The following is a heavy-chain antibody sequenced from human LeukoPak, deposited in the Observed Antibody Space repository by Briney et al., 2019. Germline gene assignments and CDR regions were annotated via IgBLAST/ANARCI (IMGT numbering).Heavy chain of an antibody. CDR2: INHSGST. V-gene: IGHV4-34*01. CDR3: ARVPDSGSYFDY. Sequence: SETLSLTCAVYGGSFSGYYWSWIRQPPGRGLEWIGEINHSGSTNYNPSLKSRVTISVDTSKNQFSLKLSSVTAADTAVYYCARVPDSGSYFDYWGQGTLVTVSS. D-gene: IGHD1-26*01. CDR1: GGSFSGYY. J-gene: IGHJ4*02.